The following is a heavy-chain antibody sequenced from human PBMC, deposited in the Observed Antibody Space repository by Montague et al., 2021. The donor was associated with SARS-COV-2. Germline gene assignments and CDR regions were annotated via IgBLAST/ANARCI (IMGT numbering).Heavy chain of an antibody. CDR1: GGSISSSSYY. J-gene: IGHJ6*02. V-gene: IGHV4-39*01. D-gene: IGHD4-23*01. CDR3: ARLVETYYYYYGVDV. CDR2: IYYSGST. Sequence: SETLSLTCTVSGGSISSSSYYWGWIRQPPGKGLEWIGSIYYSGSTYYNPSLKSRVTISVDTSKNQFSLKLSSVTAADTAVYYCARLVETYYYYYGVDVWGQGTTVTVSS.